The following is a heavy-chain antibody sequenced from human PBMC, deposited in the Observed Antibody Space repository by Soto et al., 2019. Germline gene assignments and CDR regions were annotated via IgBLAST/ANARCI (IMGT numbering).Heavy chain of an antibody. V-gene: IGHV3-30-3*01. Sequence: GGSLRLSCAASGFTFSSYAMHWVRQAPGKGLEWVAVISYDGSNKYYADSVKGRFTISRDNSKNTLYLQMNSLRAEDTAVYYCARGPLPVWSGYYAFDYWGQGTLVTVSS. CDR3: ARGPLPVWSGYYAFDY. J-gene: IGHJ4*02. CDR2: ISYDGSNK. CDR1: GFTFSSYA. D-gene: IGHD3-3*01.